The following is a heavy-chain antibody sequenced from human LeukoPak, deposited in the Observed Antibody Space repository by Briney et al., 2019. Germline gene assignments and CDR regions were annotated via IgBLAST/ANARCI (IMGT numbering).Heavy chain of an antibody. V-gene: IGHV3-23*01. CDR2: ISSSGLNT. D-gene: IGHD2-21*01. CDR1: GFNFGDAA. CDR3: VKDIQCSY. Sequence: PGGSLRLSCAASGFNFGDAAMTWVRQVPGKGLQWVSLISSSGLNTYYADSVKGRFALSRDNSKSTLDLQMNSLRADDTAVYYCVKDIQCSYWGQGTPVIVSS. J-gene: IGHJ4*02.